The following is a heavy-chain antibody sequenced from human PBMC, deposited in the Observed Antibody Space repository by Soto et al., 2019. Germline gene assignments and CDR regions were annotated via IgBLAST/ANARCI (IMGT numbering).Heavy chain of an antibody. CDR2: IYPGDSDT. D-gene: IGHD3-10*01. V-gene: IGHV5-51*01. CDR3: ARRYYYGSGSYSTHPSSAFDY. CDR1: GYSFTSYW. Sequence: GESLKISCKGSGYSFTSYWIGWVRQMPGKGLEWMGIIYPGDSDTRYSPSFQGQVTISADKSISTAYLQWSSLKASDTAMYYCARRYYYGSGSYSTHPSSAFDYWGPGTLVTVSS. J-gene: IGHJ4*02.